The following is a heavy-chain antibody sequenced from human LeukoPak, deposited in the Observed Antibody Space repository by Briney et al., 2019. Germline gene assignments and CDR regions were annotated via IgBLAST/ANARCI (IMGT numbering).Heavy chain of an antibody. Sequence: SETLSLTRTVSGGSISSYYWSWIRQPPGKGLEWIGYIYTSGTTNYNPSLKSRVTISVDTSKNQFSLKLSSVTAADTAVYYCARQGGSIAVARFDYWGQGTLVTVSS. D-gene: IGHD6-19*01. CDR1: GGSISSYY. CDR2: IYTSGTT. V-gene: IGHV4-4*09. J-gene: IGHJ4*02. CDR3: ARQGGSIAVARFDY.